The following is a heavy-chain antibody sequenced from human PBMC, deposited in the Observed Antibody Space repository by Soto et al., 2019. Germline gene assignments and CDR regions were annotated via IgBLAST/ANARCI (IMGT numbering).Heavy chain of an antibody. Sequence: GESLKISCKGSGYSFTTYWIGWVRQMPGKGLEWMGIIYPGDSDTKYSPSFQGQVTISADKSINTAYLQWSSLQASDSAMYYCARVYSSGSDYWGQGTLVTVSS. CDR2: IYPGDSDT. CDR1: GYSFTTYW. D-gene: IGHD6-19*01. J-gene: IGHJ4*02. V-gene: IGHV5-51*01. CDR3: ARVYSSGSDY.